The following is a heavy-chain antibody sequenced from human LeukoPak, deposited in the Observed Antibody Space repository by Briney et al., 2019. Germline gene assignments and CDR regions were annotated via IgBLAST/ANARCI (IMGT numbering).Heavy chain of an antibody. CDR1: GFTVSSNY. J-gene: IGHJ4*02. Sequence: PGGSLRLSCAASGFTVSSNYMSWVRQAPGKGLEWVSVIYSGGSTYYADSVKGRFTIPRDNSRNTLYLQMNSLRAEDTAVYYCARDIAAAGLQSPRIDYWGQGTLVTVSS. D-gene: IGHD6-13*01. CDR2: IYSGGST. V-gene: IGHV3-53*01. CDR3: ARDIAAAGLQSPRIDY.